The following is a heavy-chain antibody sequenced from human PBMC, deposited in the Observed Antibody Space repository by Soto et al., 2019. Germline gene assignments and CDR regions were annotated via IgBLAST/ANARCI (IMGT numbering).Heavy chain of an antibody. J-gene: IGHJ6*03. CDR3: ARDRGYYYYYMDV. V-gene: IGHV1-2*04. CDR1: GYTLTELS. CDR2: INPDSGDT. Sequence: ASVKVACKVSGYTLTELSMHWVRQAPGKGLEWMGGINPDSGDTNYAQKFQGWVTMTRDTSTSTAYMELSRLRSDDTAVYYCARDRGYYYYYMDVWGKGTTVTVSS.